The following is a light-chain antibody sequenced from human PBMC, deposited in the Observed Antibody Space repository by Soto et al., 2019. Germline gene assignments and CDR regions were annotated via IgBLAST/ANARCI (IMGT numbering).Light chain of an antibody. V-gene: IGKV3-20*01. CDR3: QQYGSSGT. J-gene: IGKJ1*01. Sequence: EIVLTQSPGTLSLSPGERATLSFRASQSVSNNYLAWYQQKPGQAPRLLIYGASNRATGIPDRLSGSGSGTDFTLTISRLEPEDFAVYYCQQYGSSGTFGQGTKVDIK. CDR2: GAS. CDR1: QSVSNNY.